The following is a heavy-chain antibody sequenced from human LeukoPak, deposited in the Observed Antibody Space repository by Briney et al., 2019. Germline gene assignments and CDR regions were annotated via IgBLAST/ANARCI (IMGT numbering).Heavy chain of an antibody. Sequence: GGSLRLSCAASGFSFSSYRMNWVRQAPGKGLEWVSSVSNSGDYIHYADSVKGRFTISRDNSKNSLYLQMNSLRAEDTAVYYCAREALYYDSSGTIDYWGQGTLVTVSS. CDR2: VSNSGDYI. V-gene: IGHV3-21*06. CDR3: AREALYYDSSGTIDY. CDR1: GFSFSSYR. D-gene: IGHD3-22*01. J-gene: IGHJ4*02.